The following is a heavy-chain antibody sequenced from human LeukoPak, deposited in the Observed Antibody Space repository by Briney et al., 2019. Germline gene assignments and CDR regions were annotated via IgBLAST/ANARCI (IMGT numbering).Heavy chain of an antibody. J-gene: IGHJ1*01. Sequence: ASVKVSCKASGYTFTRYGIIWVRQAPGQGLEWMGWISAYNGNTNYAQKLQGRVTMTTDTSTSTAYMELRSLRSDDTDVYYCVRSGGLIFAEYFQHWGEGNLVTVSS. CDR1: GYTFTRYG. CDR2: ISAYNGNT. D-gene: IGHD3-10*01. V-gene: IGHV1-18*01. CDR3: VRSGGLIFAEYFQH.